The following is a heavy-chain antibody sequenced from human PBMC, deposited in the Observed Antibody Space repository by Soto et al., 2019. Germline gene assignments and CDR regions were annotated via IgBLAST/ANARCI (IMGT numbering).Heavy chain of an antibody. D-gene: IGHD5-18*01. CDR2: IIPVVGVV. CDR1: GGTLSMYT. V-gene: IGHV1-69*02. Sequence: QVQLVQSGAQMKKTGSSVKVSCKATGGTLSMYTISWVRQAPGQGLEWMGRIIPVVGVVNYAQKFQGRVTITADKATMTAYMELSSLRSDDTALYYCARNTGTGLDPWGQGTLVTVSP. J-gene: IGHJ5*02. CDR3: ARNTGTGLDP.